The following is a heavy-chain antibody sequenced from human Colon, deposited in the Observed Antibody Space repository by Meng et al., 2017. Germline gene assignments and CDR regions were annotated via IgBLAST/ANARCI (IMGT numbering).Heavy chain of an antibody. CDR2: IWSDGSNE. V-gene: IGHV3-33*01. Sequence: GESLKISCAASGFSFSNYGMHWVRQAPGRGLEWVALIWSDGSNEYYADSVKGRFTTSRDNSKNTLYLQMNSLRAEDTAVYYCARTGGDVFDIWGQGTMVTVSS. J-gene: IGHJ3*02. CDR3: ARTGGDVFDI. D-gene: IGHD2-8*02. CDR1: GFSFSNYG.